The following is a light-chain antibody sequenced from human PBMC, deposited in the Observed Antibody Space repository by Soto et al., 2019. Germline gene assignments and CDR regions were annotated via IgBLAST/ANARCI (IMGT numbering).Light chain of an antibody. CDR1: SSDVGGYNY. V-gene: IGLV2-14*01. CDR3: SSYTSSSTPYV. J-gene: IGLJ1*01. CDR2: EVS. Sequence: QSVLTQPASVSGSPGQSITISCTGTSSDVGGYNYVSWYQQHPGKAPKLMIYEVSNRPSGVSYRFSGSKSGNTASLAISGLQAEDEADYYCSSYTSSSTPYVFGTGTELTVL.